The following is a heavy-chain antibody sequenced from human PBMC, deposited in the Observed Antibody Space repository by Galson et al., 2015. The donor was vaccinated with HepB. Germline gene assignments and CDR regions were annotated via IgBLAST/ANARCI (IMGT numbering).Heavy chain of an antibody. V-gene: IGHV3-33*01. CDR3: ARAGYSFIWYFDL. Sequence: SLRLSCAASGFTFSSYGMHWVRQAPGKGLEWVAVIWYDGSNKYYADSVKGRFTISRDNSKNTLYLQMNSLRAEDTAVYYCARAGYSFIWYFDLWGRGTLVTVSS. CDR2: IWYDGSNK. D-gene: IGHD5-18*01. J-gene: IGHJ2*01. CDR1: GFTFSSYG.